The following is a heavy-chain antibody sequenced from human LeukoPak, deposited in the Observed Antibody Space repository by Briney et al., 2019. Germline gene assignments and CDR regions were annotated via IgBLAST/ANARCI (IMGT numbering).Heavy chain of an antibody. Sequence: GGSLRLSCAASGFTLSNAWMSWVRQAPGKGLEWVGRIKSKTDGGTTHYAAPVKGRFTISRDDSRNTLYLQMNSLKTDDTAVYYCTTFVMITFGGVTDYWGQGTLVTVSS. CDR2: IKSKTDGGTT. CDR1: GFTLSNAW. D-gene: IGHD3-16*01. J-gene: IGHJ4*02. V-gene: IGHV3-15*01. CDR3: TTFVMITFGGVTDY.